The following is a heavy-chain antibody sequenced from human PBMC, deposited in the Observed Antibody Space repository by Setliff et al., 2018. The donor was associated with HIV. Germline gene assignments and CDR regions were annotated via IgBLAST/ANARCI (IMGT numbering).Heavy chain of an antibody. CDR1: GYSFSRSW. D-gene: IGHD3-16*01. CDR3: ARDLSYTANWEFDF. Sequence: GASLKVSCKASGYSFSRSWVQWVRQASGQGLEWMGWINIANGKTQYSQKFRGRVTFTRDISANTAYLDLNSLKSEDSALYYCARDLSYTANWEFDFWGQGTLVTVSS. J-gene: IGHJ4*02. V-gene: IGHV1-3*04. CDR2: INIANGKT.